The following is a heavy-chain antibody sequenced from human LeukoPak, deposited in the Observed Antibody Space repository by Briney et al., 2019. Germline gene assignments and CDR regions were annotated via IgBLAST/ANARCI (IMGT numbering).Heavy chain of an antibody. J-gene: IGHJ4*02. CDR2: IYYSGSI. CDR1: GGSISSYY. D-gene: IGHD1-26*01. V-gene: IGHV4-59*01. Sequence: SETLSLTCTVSGGSISSYYWSWLRQPPGKGLEWIGYIYYSGSINYNPSLKSRVTISVDTSKNQFSLKLSSVTAADTAVYYCAREGHSGSYQYWGQGTLVTVSS. CDR3: AREGHSGSYQY.